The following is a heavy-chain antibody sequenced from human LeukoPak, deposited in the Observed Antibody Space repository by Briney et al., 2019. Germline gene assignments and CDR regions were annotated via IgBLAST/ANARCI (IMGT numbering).Heavy chain of an antibody. J-gene: IGHJ4*02. Sequence: GGSLRLSCAASGFTFSNAWMSWVRQAPGKGLEWVGRIKSKTDGGTTDYAAPVKGGFTISRDDSKNTLYLQMNSLKTEDTAVYYCTTDRHNYYDSSGYYYYFDYWGQGTLVTVSS. CDR3: TTDRHNYYDSSGYYYYFDY. CDR2: IKSKTDGGTT. CDR1: GFTFSNAW. D-gene: IGHD3-22*01. V-gene: IGHV3-15*01.